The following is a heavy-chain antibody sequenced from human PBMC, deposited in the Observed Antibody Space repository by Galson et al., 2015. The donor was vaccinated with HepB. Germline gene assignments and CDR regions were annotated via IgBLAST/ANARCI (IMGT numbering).Heavy chain of an antibody. CDR2: INAGNGNT. J-gene: IGHJ4*02. Sequence: SVKVSCKASGYTFTTYGIHWVRQAPGQRLEWMGWINAGNGNTKYSQKFQGRGTITRDTSASTIYMELSSLRSEDTAVYYCARIALTGHDNYWGQGTLVTVS. CDR3: ARIALTGHDNY. V-gene: IGHV1-3*01. D-gene: IGHD6-19*01. CDR1: GYTFTTYG.